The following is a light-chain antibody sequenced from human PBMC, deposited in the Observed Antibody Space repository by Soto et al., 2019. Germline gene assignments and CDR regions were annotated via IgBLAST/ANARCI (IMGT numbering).Light chain of an antibody. CDR2: DVS. V-gene: IGLV2-11*01. CDR3: CSYAGSYTLV. Sequence: QSVLTQPRSVSGSPGQSVTISCTGTSSDVGGYNYVSWYQQHPGKAPKVTIYDVSQRPSGVPDRFSGSKSGNTASLTISGLQTEDEADYYCCSYAGSYTLVFGGGTQLTVL. CDR1: SSDVGGYNY. J-gene: IGLJ2*01.